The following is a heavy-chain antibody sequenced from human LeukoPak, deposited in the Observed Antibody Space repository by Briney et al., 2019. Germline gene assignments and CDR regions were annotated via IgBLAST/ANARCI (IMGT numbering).Heavy chain of an antibody. V-gene: IGHV3-23*01. CDR1: GFSFSSYA. J-gene: IGHJ6*02. CDR3: AKDPYYYDSSGYGYGMDV. CDR2: ISGSGGST. Sequence: GGSPRLSCAASGFSFSSYAMAWVRQAPGKGLEWVSTISGSGGSTHYADSVKGRFTISRDNSKNTLYLQMNSLRAEDTAVYYCAKDPYYYDSSGYGYGMDVWGQGTTVTVSS. D-gene: IGHD3-22*01.